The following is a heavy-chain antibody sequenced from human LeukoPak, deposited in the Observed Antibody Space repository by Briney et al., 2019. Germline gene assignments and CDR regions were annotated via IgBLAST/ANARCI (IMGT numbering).Heavy chain of an antibody. CDR3: AREQFFGVANWFDP. J-gene: IGHJ5*02. Sequence: SETLSLTCTVSGYSISSGYYWGWIRQPPGKGLEWIGSIYHSGSTYYNPSLKSRVTISVDTSKNQFSLKLSSVTAADTAVYYCAREQFFGVANWFDPWGQGTLVTVSS. D-gene: IGHD3-3*01. CDR1: GYSISSGYY. V-gene: IGHV4-38-2*02. CDR2: IYHSGST.